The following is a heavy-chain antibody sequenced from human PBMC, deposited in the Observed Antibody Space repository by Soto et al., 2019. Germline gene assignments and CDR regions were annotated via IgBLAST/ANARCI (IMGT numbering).Heavy chain of an antibody. CDR3: ARGVQLHYGVHYFDY. V-gene: IGHV3-66*01. J-gene: IGHJ4*02. CDR2: IYSGVGT. D-gene: IGHD4-17*01. CDR1: GFTVNNTY. Sequence: PRGSLRLSCAASGFTVNNTYMSWARQAQRKGLEWVSVIYSGVGTYYADSVKGRFTISRDNSKNTLYLQMNSLRAEDTAVYYCARGVQLHYGVHYFDYWGQGTQVTVSS.